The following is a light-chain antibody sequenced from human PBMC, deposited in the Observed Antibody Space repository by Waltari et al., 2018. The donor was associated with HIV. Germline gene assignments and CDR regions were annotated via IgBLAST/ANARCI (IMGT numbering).Light chain of an antibody. Sequence: DIQMTQSPSSLSASVGDRVTLICRASQNIRNYLNWYQQKPGKAPNLLIYAASSLQSGDPSRFRGSGSGTDFTLTISSLQPEDFATYYCQHSYTTPWTFGQGTKVEIK. CDR3: QHSYTTPWT. CDR1: QNIRNY. V-gene: IGKV1-39*01. CDR2: AAS. J-gene: IGKJ1*01.